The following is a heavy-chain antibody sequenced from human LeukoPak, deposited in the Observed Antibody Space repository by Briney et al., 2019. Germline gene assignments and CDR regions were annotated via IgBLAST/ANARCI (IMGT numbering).Heavy chain of an antibody. CDR1: GYTFTSYD. J-gene: IGHJ5*02. Sequence: ASVKVSCKASGYTFTSYDINWVRQATGQGLEWMGWMNPNSGNTGYAQKFQGRVTITRNTSISTGYMELSSLRSEDTAVYYCARGRVFGVVIYNWFDPWGQGTLVTVSS. CDR3: ARGRVFGVVIYNWFDP. CDR2: MNPNSGNT. V-gene: IGHV1-8*03. D-gene: IGHD3-3*01.